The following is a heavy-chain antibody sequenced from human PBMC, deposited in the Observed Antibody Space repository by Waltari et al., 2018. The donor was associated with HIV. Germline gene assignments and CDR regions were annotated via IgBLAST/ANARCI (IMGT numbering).Heavy chain of an antibody. J-gene: IGHJ4*02. Sequence: QVQVVQSGAEVKKPGASVKVSCKASGYTFSSHYMPWVRPAPGQGLEWMGIINPSGGSTSYAQKFQGRVTMTRDTSTSTVYMELSSLRSEDTAVYYCARASISPRWFGSPGDYWGQGTLVTVSS. V-gene: IGHV1-46*01. CDR2: INPSGGST. D-gene: IGHD3-10*01. CDR3: ARASISPRWFGSPGDY. CDR1: GYTFSSHY.